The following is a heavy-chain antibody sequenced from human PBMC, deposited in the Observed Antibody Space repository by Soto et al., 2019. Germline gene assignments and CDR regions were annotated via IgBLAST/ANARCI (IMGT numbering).Heavy chain of an antibody. J-gene: IGHJ6*02. Sequence: QVQLVESGGGVVQPGRSLRLSCEASGFTFSDFGINWVPQAPAKGLGGVAALSYEESKTYYADSVKGRFTISRDNSKNTLYLRMASLRPDDTAVYYCAKDHWAAYSGYAIRNDLDVWGQGTTVTVSS. D-gene: IGHD5-12*01. CDR1: GFTFSDFG. V-gene: IGHV3-30*18. CDR3: AKDHWAAYSGYAIRNDLDV. CDR2: LSYEESKT.